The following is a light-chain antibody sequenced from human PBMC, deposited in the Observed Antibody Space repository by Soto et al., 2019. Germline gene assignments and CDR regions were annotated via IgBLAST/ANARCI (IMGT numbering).Light chain of an antibody. Sequence: NFMLTQPHSVSESPGKTVTISCTRSSGSIASNYVQWYQQRPGSAPTTVIYEDNQRPSGVPDRFSGSIDSSSNSASLTISGLKPEDEADYYCQSYDSSNSVVFGGGTKLTVL. J-gene: IGLJ2*01. CDR2: EDN. V-gene: IGLV6-57*04. CDR1: SGSIASNY. CDR3: QSYDSSNSVV.